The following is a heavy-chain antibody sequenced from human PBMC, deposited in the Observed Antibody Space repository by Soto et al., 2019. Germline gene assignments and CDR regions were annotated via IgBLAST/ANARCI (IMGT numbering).Heavy chain of an antibody. J-gene: IGHJ4*02. CDR3: ARDLITAADRGVLRS. CDR2: ITPSGGST. Sequence: QVQLVQSGAEVKKPGASVKVSCKASGYTFTSYYMHWVRQAPGQGLEWLGIITPSGGSTSYAQKFHGRVTMNRDTSTTTVYMELSSLRSEDTAVYYCARDLITAADRGVLRSWGQGTLVTVSS. D-gene: IGHD6-13*01. CDR1: GYTFTSYY. V-gene: IGHV1-46*03.